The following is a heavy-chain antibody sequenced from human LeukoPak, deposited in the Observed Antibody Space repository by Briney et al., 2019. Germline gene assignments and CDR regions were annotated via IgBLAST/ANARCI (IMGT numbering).Heavy chain of an antibody. D-gene: IGHD6-19*01. Sequence: VXXAGGXGLEWVXXXXGSGGSTYYADSVMGRFTISRDNSKNTLYLQMNSLRAEDTAVYYCAKDGQWLVRGNNWFDPWGQGTRVTVSS. CDR3: AKDGQWLVRGNNWFDP. V-gene: IGHV3-23*01. CDR2: XXGSGGST. J-gene: IGHJ5*02.